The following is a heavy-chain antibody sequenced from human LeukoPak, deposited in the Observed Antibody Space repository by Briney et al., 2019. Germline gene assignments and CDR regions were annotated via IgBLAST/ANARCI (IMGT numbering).Heavy chain of an antibody. Sequence: SETQSLTCTVSGGSISSYYWSWIRQPPGKGLEWIGYIYYSGSTNYNPSLKSRVTISVDTSRGHFSLKLSSATAADTAVYYCARGERLGPDFWGQGTLVTVSS. D-gene: IGHD1-1*01. J-gene: IGHJ4*02. CDR2: IYYSGST. CDR1: GGSISSYY. V-gene: IGHV4-59*01. CDR3: ARGERLGPDF.